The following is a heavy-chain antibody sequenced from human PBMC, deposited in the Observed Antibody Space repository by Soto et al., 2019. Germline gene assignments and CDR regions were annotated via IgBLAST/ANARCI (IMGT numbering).Heavy chain of an antibody. CDR3: TTSAGDCSTSCYTLGYYGMDV. Sequence: SLRLSCAASGFTFSNAWMSWVRQAPGKGLEWVGRIKSKTDGGTTDYAAPVKGRFTISRDDSKNTLYLQMNSLKTEDTAVYYCTTSAGDCSTSCYTLGYYGMDVWGQGTTVTVSS. V-gene: IGHV3-15*01. D-gene: IGHD2-2*02. CDR1: GFTFSNAW. J-gene: IGHJ6*02. CDR2: IKSKTDGGTT.